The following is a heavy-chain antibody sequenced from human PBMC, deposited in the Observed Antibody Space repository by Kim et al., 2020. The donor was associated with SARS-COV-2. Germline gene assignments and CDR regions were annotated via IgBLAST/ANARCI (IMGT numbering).Heavy chain of an antibody. CDR1: GGTFSSYA. CDR2: IIPILGIA. CDR3: AREGKYGGNSENYFDY. J-gene: IGHJ4*02. V-gene: IGHV1-69*04. D-gene: IGHD2-21*02. Sequence: SVKVSCKASGGTFSSYAISWVRQAPGQGLEWMGRIIPILGIANYAQKFQGRVTITADKSTSTAYMELSSLRSEDTAVYYCAREGKYGGNSENYFDYWGQGTLVTVSS.